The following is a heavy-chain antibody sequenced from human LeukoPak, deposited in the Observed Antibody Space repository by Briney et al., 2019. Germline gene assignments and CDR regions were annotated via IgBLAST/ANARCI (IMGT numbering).Heavy chain of an antibody. CDR3: AKESLEVAYCGADCSYYFDY. J-gene: IGHJ4*02. CDR1: GIIFRSYD. D-gene: IGHD2-21*02. CDR2: IRGSGGST. V-gene: IGHV3-23*01. Sequence: GGSLRLSCAASGIIFRSYDMSWVRQAPGKGLEWVSSIRGSGGSTYYADSVKGRFTISRDNSKNTLYLQMNSLRAEDTAVYYCAKESLEVAYCGADCSYYFDYWGQGTLVTASS.